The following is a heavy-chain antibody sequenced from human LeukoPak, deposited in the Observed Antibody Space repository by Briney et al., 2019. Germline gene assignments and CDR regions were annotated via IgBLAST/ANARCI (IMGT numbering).Heavy chain of an antibody. V-gene: IGHV1-2*02. D-gene: IGHD6-6*01. CDR3: ARDGRFEYSHFYHFDY. CDR1: GYTFTGYY. CDR2: INPNSGGT. Sequence: ASVKVSCKASGYTFTGYYMHWVRQAPGQGLEWMGWINPNSGGTNYAQKFQGRVTMTRDTSISTAYMELSRLRSDDTAVYYCARDGRFEYSHFYHFDYWGQGTRVTVSS. J-gene: IGHJ4*02.